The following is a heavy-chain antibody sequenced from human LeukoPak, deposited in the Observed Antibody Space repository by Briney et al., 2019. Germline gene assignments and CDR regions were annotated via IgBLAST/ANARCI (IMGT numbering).Heavy chain of an antibody. V-gene: IGHV3-66*01. CDR1: GFTFSSYS. Sequence: GGSLRLSCAASGFTFSSYSMNWVRQAPGKGLEWVSVVYSDGGTYYADSVKGRFTISRDNSKNTLYLQMNSLRAEDTAVYYCATGHYSNTLGGQGTLVTVSS. CDR3: ATGHYSNTL. CDR2: VYSDGGT. J-gene: IGHJ4*02. D-gene: IGHD6-13*01.